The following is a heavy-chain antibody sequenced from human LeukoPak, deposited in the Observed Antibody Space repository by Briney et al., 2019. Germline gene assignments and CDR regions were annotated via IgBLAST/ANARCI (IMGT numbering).Heavy chain of an antibody. V-gene: IGHV4-34*01. Sequence: SETLSLTCAVYGGSFSGYYWSWIRQPPGEGLEWIGEINHSGSTNYNPSLKSRVTISVDTSKNQFSLKLSSVTAADTAVYYCAERPHSGSRIDYWGQGTLVTVSS. J-gene: IGHJ4*02. CDR3: AERPHSGSRIDY. D-gene: IGHD1-26*01. CDR1: GGSFSGYY. CDR2: INHSGST.